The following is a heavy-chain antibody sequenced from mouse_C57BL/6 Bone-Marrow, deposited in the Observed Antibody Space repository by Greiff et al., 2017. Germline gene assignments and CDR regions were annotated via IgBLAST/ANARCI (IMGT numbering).Heavy chain of an antibody. CDR1: GYTFTNYW. V-gene: IGHV1-63*01. Sequence: VMLVESGAELVRPGTSVKMSCKASGYTFTNYWIGWAKQRPGHGLEWIGDIYPGGGYTNYNEKFKGKATLTADESSSTAYMQFSSLTSEDSAIYYCARKFDWYFDVWGTGTTVTVSS. CDR3: ARKFDWYFDV. J-gene: IGHJ1*03. CDR2: IYPGGGYT.